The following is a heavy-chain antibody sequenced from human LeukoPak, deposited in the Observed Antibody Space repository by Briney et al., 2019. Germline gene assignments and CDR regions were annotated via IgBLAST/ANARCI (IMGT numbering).Heavy chain of an antibody. D-gene: IGHD3-9*01. CDR2: ISYDGSNK. V-gene: IGHV3-30-3*01. J-gene: IGHJ4*02. CDR1: GFTFSSYA. Sequence: GRSLRLSCAASGFTFSSYAMHWVRQAPGKGLEWVAVISYDGSNKYYADSVKGRFTISRDNSKNTLYLQMNSLRAEDTAVYYCARAPLLRYFDWLSISYFDYWGQGTLVTVSS. CDR3: ARAPLLRYFDWLSISYFDY.